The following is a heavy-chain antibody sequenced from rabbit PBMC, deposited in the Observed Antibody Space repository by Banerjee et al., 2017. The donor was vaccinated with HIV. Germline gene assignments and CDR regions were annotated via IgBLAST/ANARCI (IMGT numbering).Heavy chain of an antibody. D-gene: IGHD8-1*01. CDR2: MYTNTGST. Sequence: QEQLVESRGGLVQPGGSLTLTCKASGIDFSSNYWICWVRQAPGKGLELIACMYTNTGSTWYASWVNGRFTISRSTSLNTVTLQMTSLTAADTATYFCARGSYLGLWGPGTLVTVS. CDR3: ARGSYLGL. V-gene: IGHV1S43*01. CDR1: GIDFSSNYW. J-gene: IGHJ4*01.